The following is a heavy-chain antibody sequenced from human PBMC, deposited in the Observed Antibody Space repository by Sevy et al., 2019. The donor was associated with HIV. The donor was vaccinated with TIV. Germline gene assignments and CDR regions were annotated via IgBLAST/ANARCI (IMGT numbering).Heavy chain of an antibody. J-gene: IGHJ4*02. D-gene: IGHD6-19*01. Sequence: GSLSLTCSVSGGSITSNNYYWGWIRQPPGKGLVWIGSIYHSGNTYYNPSLESRFTVSVDTSRSHCSLKVTSVAASDTAVYFCAIQPGYRSLYYGFSLSRTFDSWGPGTLVTVSS. CDR2: IYHSGNT. V-gene: IGHV4-39*01. CDR3: AIQPGYRSLYYGFSLSRTFDS. CDR1: GGSITSNNYY.